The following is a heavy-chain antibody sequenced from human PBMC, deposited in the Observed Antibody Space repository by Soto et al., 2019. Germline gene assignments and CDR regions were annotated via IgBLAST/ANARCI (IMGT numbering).Heavy chain of an antibody. V-gene: IGHV4-34*01. CDR2: INHSGST. D-gene: IGHD3-10*01. CDR1: GGSFSGYY. Sequence: SETLSLTCAVYGGSFSGYYWSWIRQPPGKGLEWIGEINHSGSTNYNPSLKSRVTISVDTSKNQFSLKLSSVTAADTAVYYCARRRGYYGSGIPNFFDIWGQGTMVTVSS. CDR3: ARRRGYYGSGIPNFFDI. J-gene: IGHJ3*02.